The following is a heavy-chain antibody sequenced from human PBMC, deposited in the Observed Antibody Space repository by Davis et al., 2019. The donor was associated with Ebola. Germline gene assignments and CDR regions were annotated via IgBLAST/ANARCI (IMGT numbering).Heavy chain of an antibody. CDR3: TRDGGEYGDYGEGGYYYYYGMDV. CDR1: GFTFGDYA. J-gene: IGHJ6*02. D-gene: IGHD4-17*01. CDR2: IRSKAYGGTT. Sequence: PGGSLRLSCTASGFTFGDYAMSWVRQAPGKGLEWVGFIRSKAYGGTTEYAASVKGRFTISRDDSKSIAYLQMNSLKTEDTAVYYCTRDGGEYGDYGEGGYYYYYGMDVWGQGTTVTVSS. V-gene: IGHV3-49*04.